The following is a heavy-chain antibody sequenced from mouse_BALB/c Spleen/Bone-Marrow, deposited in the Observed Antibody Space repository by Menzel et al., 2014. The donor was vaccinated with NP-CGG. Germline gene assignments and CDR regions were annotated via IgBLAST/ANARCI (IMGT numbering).Heavy chain of an antibody. CDR3: ANYYGSTWFAY. V-gene: IGHV5-4*02. J-gene: IGHJ3*01. CDR2: ISDGGSYT. D-gene: IGHD1-1*01. CDR1: GFTFSDYY. Sequence: EVMLVESGGGLVKPGGSLKLPCAASGFTFSDYYMYWVRQTPEKRLEWVATISDGGSYTYYPDSVEGRFTISRDNAKNNLYLQMSSLKSEDTAMYYCANYYGSTWFAYWGQGSLVTVSA.